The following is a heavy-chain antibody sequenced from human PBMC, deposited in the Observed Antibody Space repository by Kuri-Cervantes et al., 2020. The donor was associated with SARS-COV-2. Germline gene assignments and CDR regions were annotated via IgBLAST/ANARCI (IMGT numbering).Heavy chain of an antibody. CDR2: ISYDGSNK. V-gene: IGHV3-30*01. CDR1: GFTLSSYA. J-gene: IGHJ4*02. CDR3: ARDIWGSH. D-gene: IGHD3-16*01. Sequence: GGSLRLSCAASGFTLSSYAMHWVRQAPGKGLEWVAVISYDGSNKYYADSVKGRFTISRDNSKNTLYLQMNSLRAEDTAVYYCARDIWGSHWGQGTLVTVSS.